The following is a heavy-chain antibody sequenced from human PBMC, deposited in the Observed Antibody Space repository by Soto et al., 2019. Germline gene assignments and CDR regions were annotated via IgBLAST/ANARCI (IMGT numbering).Heavy chain of an antibody. Sequence: EVQLVESGGGLVQPGRSLRLSCAASGFTFDDFAMHWVRQPPGKGLEWVAGINWNSVSIDYADSVKGRFTISRDNAKNSLYPQTNSWRPEDTALYSGGRDRGDSYVATYIDFWGQGTVLTVSS. J-gene: IGHJ4*02. CDR1: GFTFDDFA. D-gene: IGHD5-12*01. CDR3: GRDRGDSYVATYIDF. CDR2: INWNSVSI. V-gene: IGHV3-9*01.